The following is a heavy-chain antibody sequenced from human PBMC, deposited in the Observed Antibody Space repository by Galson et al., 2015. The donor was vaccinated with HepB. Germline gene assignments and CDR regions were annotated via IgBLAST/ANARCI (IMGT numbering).Heavy chain of an antibody. J-gene: IGHJ4*02. Sequence: SLRLSCAASGFTFSSYSMNWVRQAPGKGLEWVSSISSSSSYIYYADSVKGRFTIPRDNAKNSLYLQMNSLRAEDTAVYYCARDSGNGGVTDYWGQGTLVTVSS. D-gene: IGHD2-8*02. CDR2: ISSSSSYI. CDR1: GFTFSSYS. CDR3: ARDSGNGGVTDY. V-gene: IGHV3-21*01.